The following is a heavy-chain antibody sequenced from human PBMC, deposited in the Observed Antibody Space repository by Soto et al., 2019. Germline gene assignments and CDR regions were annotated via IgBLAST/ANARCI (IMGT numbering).Heavy chain of an antibody. V-gene: IGHV1-3*01. CDR3: AREISVADAFDI. CDR1: GYTFTSYA. Sequence: GSVNVSCKASGYTFTSYAMHWVRQAPGQRLEWMGWINAGNGNTKYSQKFQGRVTITRDTSASTAYMELSSLRSEDTAVYYCAREISVADAFDIWGQGTMVTVS. D-gene: IGHD5-12*01. J-gene: IGHJ3*02. CDR2: INAGNGNT.